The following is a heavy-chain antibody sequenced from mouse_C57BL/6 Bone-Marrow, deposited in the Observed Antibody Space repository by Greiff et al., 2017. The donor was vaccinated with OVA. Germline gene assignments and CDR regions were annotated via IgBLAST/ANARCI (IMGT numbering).Heavy chain of an antibody. CDR2: ISYDGSN. V-gene: IGHV3-6*01. Sequence: EVKLQESGPGLVKPSQSLSLTCSVTGYSITSGYYWNWIRQFPGNKLEWMGYISYDGSNNYNPSLKNRISITRDTSKNQFFLKLNSVTTEDTATYYCARGALFYGSSYVWFAYWGQGTLVTVSA. D-gene: IGHD1-1*01. CDR3: ARGALFYGSSYVWFAY. CDR1: GYSITSGYY. J-gene: IGHJ3*01.